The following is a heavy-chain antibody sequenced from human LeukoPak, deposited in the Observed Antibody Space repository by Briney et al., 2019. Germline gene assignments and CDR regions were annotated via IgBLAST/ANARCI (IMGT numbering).Heavy chain of an antibody. CDR2: IRYDGSNK. Sequence: GGSPRLSCAASGFTFSSYGMHWVRQAPGKGLEWVAFIRYDGSNKYYADSVKGRFTISRDNSKNTLYLQMNSLRAEDTAVYYCAKDCDSSGYYPYYFDYWGQGTLVTVSS. CDR1: GFTFSSYG. D-gene: IGHD3-22*01. CDR3: AKDCDSSGYYPYYFDY. V-gene: IGHV3-30*02. J-gene: IGHJ4*02.